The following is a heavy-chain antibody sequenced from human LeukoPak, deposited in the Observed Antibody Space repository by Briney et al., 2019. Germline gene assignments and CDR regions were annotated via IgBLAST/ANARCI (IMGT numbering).Heavy chain of an antibody. Sequence: SVKVSCKASGGTFSSYAISWVRQAPGQGLEWMGRIIPIFGTANYAQKFQGRVTITADKSTSTAYMELSSLRSEDTAVYYCAREGYSYGLGYYFDYWGQGALVTVSS. D-gene: IGHD5-18*01. CDR2: IIPIFGTA. CDR1: GGTFSSYA. V-gene: IGHV1-69*06. CDR3: AREGYSYGLGYYFDY. J-gene: IGHJ4*02.